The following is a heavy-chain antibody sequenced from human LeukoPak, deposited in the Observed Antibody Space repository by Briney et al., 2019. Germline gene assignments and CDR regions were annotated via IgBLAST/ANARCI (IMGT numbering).Heavy chain of an antibody. CDR3: ARGRYCSADICSGGDAFDI. V-gene: IGHV4-4*07. CDR1: GGSVNNYY. J-gene: IGHJ3*02. Sequence: SETLSLTCTVSGGSVNNYYWSWIRQPAGKGLEWIGRIYTRGSTNYNPSLKSRVTMSVDTSKNQFSLRLSSVTAADTAVYYCARGRYCSADICSGGDAFDIWGQGTMVSVSS. D-gene: IGHD2-15*01. CDR2: IYTRGST.